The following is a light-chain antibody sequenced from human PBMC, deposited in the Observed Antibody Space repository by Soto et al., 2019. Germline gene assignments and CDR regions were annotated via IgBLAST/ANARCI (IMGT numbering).Light chain of an antibody. J-gene: IGKJ1*01. CDR2: DAS. CDR1: QSISTW. V-gene: IGKV1-5*01. Sequence: DIQMTQSPATLSASVGDRVSITCRASQSISTWLAWYQQKPGKAPKVLIYDASSLESGVPSRFSGSGSGTDFTLTVSSLQPDDLDTYYCQQYSTYPWTLGHGTKVDSK. CDR3: QQYSTYPWT.